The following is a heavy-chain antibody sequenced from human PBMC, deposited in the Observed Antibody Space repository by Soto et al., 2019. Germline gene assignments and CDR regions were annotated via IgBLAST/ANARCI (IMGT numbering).Heavy chain of an antibody. D-gene: IGHD5-18*01. CDR1: GGSLSGVY. CDR3: ARGPGYSYGYSVYHYYYGMDV. CDR2: INHSGST. Sequence: SETLSLTCVVYGGSLSGVYWTWIRQPPGKGLEWIGEINHSGSTNYSPSLESRVTISLDTSNNQFSLKLSSVTAADTAVYYCARGPGYSYGYSVYHYYYGMDVWGQGTTVTVSS. V-gene: IGHV4-34*01. J-gene: IGHJ6*02.